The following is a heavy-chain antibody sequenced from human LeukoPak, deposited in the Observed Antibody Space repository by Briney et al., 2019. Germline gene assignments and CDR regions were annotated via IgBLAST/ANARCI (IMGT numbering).Heavy chain of an antibody. D-gene: IGHD3-16*01. CDR3: AREQYSYYMDV. CDR2: LRFDE. Sequence: GGSLRLSCAASGFILSNCGMHWVRQTPGKGLEWVALLRFDEFYADSVKGRFTISRDISKSTVYLQMKRLTVEDTAMYYCAREQYSYYMDVWGKGTTVTVSS. J-gene: IGHJ6*03. V-gene: IGHV3-30*02. CDR1: GFILSNCG.